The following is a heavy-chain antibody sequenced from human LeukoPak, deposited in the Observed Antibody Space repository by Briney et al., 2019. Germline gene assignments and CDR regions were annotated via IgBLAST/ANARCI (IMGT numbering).Heavy chain of an antibody. Sequence: GGSLRLSCAASGFSFSTADMDWVRQAPGKGLEWVAFIRSGGNDKYYAGSVKGRFTISRDNSKNTLFLQMNSLRAEDTAVYYCAKDLFGSGSYEYWGQGTLVTVSS. V-gene: IGHV3-30*02. D-gene: IGHD3-10*01. CDR1: GFSFSTAD. CDR3: AKDLFGSGSYEY. J-gene: IGHJ4*02. CDR2: IRSGGNDK.